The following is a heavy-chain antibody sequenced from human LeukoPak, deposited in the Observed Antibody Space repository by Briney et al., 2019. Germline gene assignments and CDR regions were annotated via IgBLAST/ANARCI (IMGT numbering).Heavy chain of an antibody. V-gene: IGHV3-48*03. J-gene: IGHJ4*02. D-gene: IGHD6-19*01. CDR3: ARVFAVAGLDY. CDR1: GFTFSSYE. Sequence: GGSLRLSCAASGFTFSSYEMNWVRQAPGKGLEWVSYISSSGSTIYYADSVKGRFTISRDNAKNSLYLQMNSLRAEDTAVYYCARVFAVAGLDYWGQGTLVTVSS. CDR2: ISSSGSTI.